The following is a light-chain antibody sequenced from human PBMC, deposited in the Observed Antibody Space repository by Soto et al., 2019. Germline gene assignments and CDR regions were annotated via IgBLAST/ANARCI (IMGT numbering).Light chain of an antibody. CDR1: QRISSW. Sequence: DMQMTQSPSTLSASVGDRVTITCRASQRISSWLAWYQQKPGKAPKLLIYDASSLESGVPSRFSGSGSGTEFTLTISSLQPDDFATYYCQQYNSYWTFGQGTKVDIK. CDR2: DAS. J-gene: IGKJ1*01. CDR3: QQYNSYWT. V-gene: IGKV1-5*01.